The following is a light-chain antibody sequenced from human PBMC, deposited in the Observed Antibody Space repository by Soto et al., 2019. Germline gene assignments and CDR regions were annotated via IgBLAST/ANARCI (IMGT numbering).Light chain of an antibody. Sequence: QAVVTQPPSASGTPGQRVTISCSGSSSNIGSNYVYWYQQLPGTAPKLLIYRNNQRPSGVPDRFSGSKSGTSASLAISGLRSEDEADYYCAAWDDSLSRWVFGGGTQLTVL. CDR1: SSNIGSNY. CDR3: AAWDDSLSRWV. J-gene: IGLJ3*02. CDR2: RNN. V-gene: IGLV1-47*01.